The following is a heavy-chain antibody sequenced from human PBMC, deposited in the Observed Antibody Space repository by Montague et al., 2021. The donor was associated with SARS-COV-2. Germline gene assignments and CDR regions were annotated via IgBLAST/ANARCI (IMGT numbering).Heavy chain of an antibody. Sequence: SETLSLTCIVSGGSVSSGSYYWSWIRQPPGKGLEWIGYIYYSGSTNYNPSLKNRVTISVDTSKNQFSLKLSSVTAADTAVYYCARDGVLRYFDWLGDRYGMDVWGQGTTVTVSS. CDR1: GGSVSSGSYY. CDR2: IYYSGST. CDR3: ARDGVLRYFDWLGDRYGMDV. J-gene: IGHJ6*02. V-gene: IGHV4-61*01. D-gene: IGHD3-9*01.